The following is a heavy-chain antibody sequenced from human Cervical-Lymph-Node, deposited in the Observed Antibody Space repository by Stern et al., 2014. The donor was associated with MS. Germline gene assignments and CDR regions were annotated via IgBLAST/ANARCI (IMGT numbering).Heavy chain of an antibody. CDR1: GFTFSSYS. CDR2: ISSSSSYI. Sequence: EVQLVQSGGGLVKPGGSLRLSCAASGFTFSSYSMNWVRQAPGKGPEWVSSISSSSSYIYYADSVKGRFTISRDNAKNSLYLQMNSLRAEDTAVYYCARDISGGAFDIWGQGTMVTVSS. J-gene: IGHJ3*02. CDR3: ARDISGGAFDI. V-gene: IGHV3-21*01. D-gene: IGHD2-15*01.